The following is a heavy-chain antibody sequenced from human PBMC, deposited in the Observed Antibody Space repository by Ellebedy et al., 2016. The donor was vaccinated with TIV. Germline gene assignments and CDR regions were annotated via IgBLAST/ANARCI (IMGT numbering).Heavy chain of an antibody. J-gene: IGHJ4*02. CDR1: GFTFSSYG. Sequence: GESLKISCAASGFTFSSYGMHWVRQAPGKGLEWVAVISYDGSNKYYADSVKGRFTISRDNSKNTLYLQMNSLRAEDTAVYYCARASGYFESWGQGTLVTVSS. CDR3: ARASGYFES. D-gene: IGHD3-9*01. CDR2: ISYDGSNK. V-gene: IGHV3-30*03.